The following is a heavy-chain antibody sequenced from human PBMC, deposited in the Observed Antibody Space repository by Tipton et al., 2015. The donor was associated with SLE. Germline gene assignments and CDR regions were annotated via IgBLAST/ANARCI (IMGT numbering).Heavy chain of an antibody. CDR2: INDSGTT. J-gene: IGHJ5*02. Sequence: TLSVTCDVYGGSFSDYYWGWIRQPPGKGLEWIGEINDSGTTHYNPSLKSRVTISIDTSENQFSLKLTSMTAADTAVYYCARAEGYCGSKTNCYERRWIDPWGQGTLVTVTS. V-gene: IGHV4-34*01. CDR1: GGSFSDYY. CDR3: ARAEGYCGSKTNCYERRWIDP. D-gene: IGHD2-2*01.